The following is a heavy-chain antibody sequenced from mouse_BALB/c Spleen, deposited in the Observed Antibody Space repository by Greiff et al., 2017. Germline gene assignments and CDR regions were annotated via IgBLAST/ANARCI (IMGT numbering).Heavy chain of an antibody. CDR1: GFSLNGYG. Sequence: VKLMESGPGLVAPSQSLSITCTASGFSLNGYGVNWVRQPPGKGLEWLGMIWGDGSTDYNSALNSRLSISKDNSKSQVFLQMNSLQADDTARYYCARDEGFRDWYFDVWGAGTTVTVSS. CDR3: ARDEGFRDWYFDV. CDR2: IWGDGST. J-gene: IGHJ1*01. V-gene: IGHV2-6-7*01.